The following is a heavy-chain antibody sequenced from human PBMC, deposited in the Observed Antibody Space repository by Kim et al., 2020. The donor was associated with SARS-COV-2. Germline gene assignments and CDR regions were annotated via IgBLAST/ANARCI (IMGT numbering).Heavy chain of an antibody. Sequence: GGSLRLSCSASGFTFSNYAMHWVRQAPGKGLEYVSAISSDGGSTYYADSVKGRFTISRDNSKNMLYVQMSSLRVEDTAIYFCVTRNYYNSGSYYEGAPF. CDR2: ISSDGGST. D-gene: IGHD3-10*01. CDR3: VTRNYYNSGSYYEGAPF. V-gene: IGHV3-64*05. CDR1: GFTFSNYA. J-gene: IGHJ3*01.